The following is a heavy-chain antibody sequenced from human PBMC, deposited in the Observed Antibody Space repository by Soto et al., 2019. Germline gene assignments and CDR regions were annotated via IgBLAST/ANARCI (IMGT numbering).Heavy chain of an antibody. J-gene: IGHJ6*03. V-gene: IGHV3-53*04. CDR2: IYSGGST. D-gene: IGHD3-10*01. Sequence: GVSMRLSRAASGFTSSSNYMSWVRQDQGKGLEWVAVIYSGGSTYYADSVRGRFTISRHNSKNPLYLQMNRLRAEDTAVYYCARDLWYGSGSPSYYMDVWGKGTTDTVS. CDR3: ARDLWYGSGSPSYYMDV. CDR1: GFTSSSNY.